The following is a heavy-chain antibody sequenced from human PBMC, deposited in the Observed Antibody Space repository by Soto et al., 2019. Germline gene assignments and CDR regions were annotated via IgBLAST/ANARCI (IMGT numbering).Heavy chain of an antibody. CDR2: MSWNSNSI. Sequence: EVQLVESGGGLVQPGRSLRLSCAASGFTFDDYAMHWVRRVPGKGLEWVSSMSWNSNSIGYADSVKGRFTISRDNAKNALYPQMTCMRPEDTALYYCAKGGPDGFCSGGRCYFDYWGQGTLVTVSS. CDR3: AKGGPDGFCSGGRCYFDY. D-gene: IGHD2-15*01. V-gene: IGHV3-9*01. J-gene: IGHJ4*02. CDR1: GFTFDDYA.